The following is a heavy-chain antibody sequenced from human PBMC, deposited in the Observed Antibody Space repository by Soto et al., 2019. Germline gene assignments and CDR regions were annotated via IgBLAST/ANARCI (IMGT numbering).Heavy chain of an antibody. CDR1: RGYVNTFH. V-gene: IGHV4-4*07. CDR2: IFPNGNT. CDR3: ARVQLVEKVIDY. D-gene: IGHD1-1*01. J-gene: IGHJ4*02. Sequence: PSETLSLTCTVSRGYVNTFHWSWVRQPAGKGLEWIGRIFPNGNTDYSPSLKSRVTLSVDTSKNQISLNLNSVTAADTAAYFCARVQLVEKVIDYWGQGTLVTVSS.